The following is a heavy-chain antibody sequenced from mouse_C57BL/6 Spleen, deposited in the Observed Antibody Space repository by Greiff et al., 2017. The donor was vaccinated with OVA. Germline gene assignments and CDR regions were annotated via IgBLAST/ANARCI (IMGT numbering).Heavy chain of an antibody. CDR2: IYPSDSET. CDR1: GYTFTSYW. Sequence: VQLQQPGAELVRPGSSVKLSCKASGYTFTSYWMDWVKQRPGQGLEWIGNIYPSDSETHYNQKFKDKATLTRDQSSSTAYMQLSSLTSEAAAVYYCARAYYVNGGFAYWGQGTLVTVSA. J-gene: IGHJ3*01. CDR3: ARAYYVNGGFAY. V-gene: IGHV1-61*01. D-gene: IGHD2-10*01.